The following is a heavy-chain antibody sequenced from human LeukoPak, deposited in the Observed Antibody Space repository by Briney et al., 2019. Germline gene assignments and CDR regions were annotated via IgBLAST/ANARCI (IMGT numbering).Heavy chain of an antibody. CDR3: ARGPFRSGWYFDY. CDR2: ISSSSSYI. V-gene: IGHV3-21*01. J-gene: IGHJ4*02. CDR1: GFNSISHS. Sequence: GGSLRLSRAASGFNSISHSMNSVRQAPGKGLEWVSSISSSSSYIYYADSVKGRFTISRDDAKNSLYLQMNSLRAEDTAVYYCARGPFRSGWYFDYWGQGTLVTVSS. D-gene: IGHD6-19*01.